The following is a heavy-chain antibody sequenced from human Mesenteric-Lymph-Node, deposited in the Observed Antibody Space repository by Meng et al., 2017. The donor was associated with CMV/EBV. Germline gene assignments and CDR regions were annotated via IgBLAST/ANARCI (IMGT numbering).Heavy chain of an antibody. CDR1: GFTFSTSA. V-gene: IGHV1-58*01. CDR2: IVVGSGNT. CDR3: ARTQWLVYYYYYGMDV. J-gene: IGHJ6*02. Sequence: SVKVSCKTSGFTFSTSAVQWVRQARGQRLEWVGWIVVGSGNTNYAQKFEERVTISRDMSTSTAYMELSSLRSEDTAVYYCARTQWLVYYYYYGMDVWGQGTTVTVSS. D-gene: IGHD6-19*01.